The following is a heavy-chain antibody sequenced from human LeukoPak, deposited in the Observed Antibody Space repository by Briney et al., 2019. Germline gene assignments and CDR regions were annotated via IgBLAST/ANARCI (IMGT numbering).Heavy chain of an antibody. V-gene: IGHV4-59*01. CDR2: IYYSGST. Sequence: SETLSLTCTVSGGAIRNYYRSWIRQPPGKGLEWIGYIYYSGSTNYNPSLKSRVTISIDTSKNQFSLKLSSVTAADTAVYYCARDFDYWGQGTLVTVSS. J-gene: IGHJ4*02. CDR3: ARDFDY. CDR1: GGAIRNYY.